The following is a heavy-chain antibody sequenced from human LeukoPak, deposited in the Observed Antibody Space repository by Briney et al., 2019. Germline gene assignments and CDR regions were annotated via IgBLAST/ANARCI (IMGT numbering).Heavy chain of an antibody. CDR3: ARGRLELL. J-gene: IGHJ4*02. D-gene: IGHD1-7*01. CDR2: IISSSTTI. Sequence: RGSLRLSCAASGFTFSSNSMNWVRQAPGKRLEWVSYIISSSTTIYYADSVKGRFTISRDNAKNSLYLQMNSLRDEDTAVYYCARGRLELLWGQGTLVTVSS. V-gene: IGHV3-48*02. CDR1: GFTFSSNS.